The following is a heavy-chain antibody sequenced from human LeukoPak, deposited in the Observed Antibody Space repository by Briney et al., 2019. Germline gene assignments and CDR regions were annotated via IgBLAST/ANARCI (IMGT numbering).Heavy chain of an antibody. CDR2: ISSSSTI. Sequence: GGSLRLSCVVSGFTFSSYSMNWVRQAPGKGLEWVSYISSSSTIYYADSVKGRFTISRDNAKNSVYLQINSPRDEDTAVYYCAKVHAGPYFDSSANFFGYWGPGILVTV. D-gene: IGHD3-22*01. CDR3: AKVHAGPYFDSSANFFGY. CDR1: GFTFSSYS. V-gene: IGHV3-48*02. J-gene: IGHJ4*02.